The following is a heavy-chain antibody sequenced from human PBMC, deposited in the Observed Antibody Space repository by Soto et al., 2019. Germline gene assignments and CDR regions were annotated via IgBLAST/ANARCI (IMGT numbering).Heavy chain of an antibody. D-gene: IGHD4-4*01. J-gene: IGHJ4*02. CDR3: TKHSAQALDY. CDR2: VHHGGST. V-gene: IGHV4-4*02. Sequence: PSESLSLTCDVSIYSINTNNWWSWVRQPPGGGLEWVGEVHHGGSTKQHQRLDRPVTLSVDRSKNQFFPKLSSVPAAATPVYYCTKHSAQALDYWRQGSLLTVS. CDR1: IYSINTNNW.